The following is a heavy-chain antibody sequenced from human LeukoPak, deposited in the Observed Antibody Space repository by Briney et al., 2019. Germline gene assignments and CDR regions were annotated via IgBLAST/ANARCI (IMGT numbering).Heavy chain of an antibody. CDR1: GFTFSSYA. J-gene: IGHJ3*02. CDR2: ISSNGGST. V-gene: IGHV3-64*01. CDR3: ARESRVAVAGMLSPNDAFDI. D-gene: IGHD6-19*01. Sequence: GGSLRLSCAASGFTFSSYAMHWVRQAPGKGLEYVSAISSNGGSTYYANSVKGRFTISRDNSKNTLYLQMGSLRAEDMAVYYCARESRVAVAGMLSPNDAFDIWGQGTMVTVSS.